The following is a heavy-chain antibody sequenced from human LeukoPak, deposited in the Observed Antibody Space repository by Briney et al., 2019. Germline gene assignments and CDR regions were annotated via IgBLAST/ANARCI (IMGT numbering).Heavy chain of an antibody. J-gene: IGHJ4*02. CDR3: AREHPNEAATVDH. V-gene: IGHV3-74*01. CDR2: INRDGIPT. Sequence: GGSLRLSCAASGFTFGSYYMQWVRHAPGKGVVGVSRINRDGIPTTYPDSVKGRFPTSRDNPKNTLYLQMTTLRPEATAVYYCAREHPNEAATVDHWGQGPLVTVSS. D-gene: IGHD1-26*01. CDR1: GFTFGSYY.